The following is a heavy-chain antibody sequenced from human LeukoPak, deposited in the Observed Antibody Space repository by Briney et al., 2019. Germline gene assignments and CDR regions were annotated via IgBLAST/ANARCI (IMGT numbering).Heavy chain of an antibody. J-gene: IGHJ5*02. D-gene: IGHD6-13*01. Sequence: PSETLSLTCTVSGGSISSGDYNWSWIRQPPGKGLEWIGSIYYTGSTYHNPSLKSRVTISVDTSKNQFSLKLSSVTAADTAVYYCAREARMAAGWFDPWGQGTLVTVSS. CDR2: IYYTGST. V-gene: IGHV4-39*07. CDR1: GGSISSGDYN. CDR3: AREARMAAGWFDP.